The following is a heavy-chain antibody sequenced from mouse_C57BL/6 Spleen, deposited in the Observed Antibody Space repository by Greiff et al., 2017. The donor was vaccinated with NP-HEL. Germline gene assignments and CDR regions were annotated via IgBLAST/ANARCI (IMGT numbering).Heavy chain of an antibody. CDR1: GFTFSSYA. J-gene: IGHJ4*01. CDR2: ISDGGSYT. V-gene: IGHV5-4*01. D-gene: IGHD1-1*01. Sequence: EVQVVESGGGLVKPGGSLKLSCAASGFTFSSYAMSWVRQTPEKRLEWVATISDGGSYTYYPDNVKGRFTISKDNAKNNLYLQMSHLNAEDTAMYYCARDYYGSSYAMDYWGQGTSVTVSS. CDR3: ARDYYGSSYAMDY.